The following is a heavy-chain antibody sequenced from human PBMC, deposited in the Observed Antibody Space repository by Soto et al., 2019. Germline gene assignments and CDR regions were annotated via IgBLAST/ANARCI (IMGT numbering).Heavy chain of an antibody. V-gene: IGHV3-7*01. J-gene: IGHJ4*02. CDR1: GFTFSSFW. Sequence: PGGSLRLSCAASGFTFSSFWMTWVRQAPGKGLEWVANIKHDGSEKYYVESVKGRITISRDNARNSLFLEMKSLRSEDTAVYSCVRDRSGSYLEGFDYWGQGTLVTVSS. CDR3: VRDRSGSYLEGFDY. D-gene: IGHD1-26*01. CDR2: IKHDGSEK.